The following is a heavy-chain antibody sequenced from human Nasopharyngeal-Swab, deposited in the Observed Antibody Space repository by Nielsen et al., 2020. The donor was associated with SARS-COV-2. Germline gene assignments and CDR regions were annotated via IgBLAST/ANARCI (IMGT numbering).Heavy chain of an antibody. V-gene: IGHV4-31*03. J-gene: IGHJ2*01. CDR3: ARGDSSGYHTASYFDL. CDR2: IYYSGST. Sequence: SETLSLTCTVSGGSISSGGYYWSWIRQHPGKGLEWIGYIYYSGSTYYNPSLKSRVTISVDTSKYQFSLKLSSVTAADTAVYYCARGDSSGYHTASYFDLWGRGTLVTVSS. CDR1: GGSISSGGYY. D-gene: IGHD3-22*01.